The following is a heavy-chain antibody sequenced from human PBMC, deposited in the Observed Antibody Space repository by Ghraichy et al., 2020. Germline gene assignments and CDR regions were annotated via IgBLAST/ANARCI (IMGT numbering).Heavy chain of an antibody. CDR1: GYSISSSNW. V-gene: IGHV4-28*01. J-gene: IGHJ4*02. CDR2: IYYSGST. Sequence: SETLSLTCAVSGYSISSSNWWGWIRQPPGKGLEWIGYIYYSGSTYYNPSLKSRVTMSVDTSKNQFSLKLSSVTAVDTAVYYCARIGSGSYYYFDYWGQGTLVTVSS. D-gene: IGHD3-10*01. CDR3: ARIGSGSYYYFDY.